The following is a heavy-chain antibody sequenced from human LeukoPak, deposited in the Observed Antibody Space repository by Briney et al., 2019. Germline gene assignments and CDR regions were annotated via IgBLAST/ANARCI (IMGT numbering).Heavy chain of an antibody. D-gene: IGHD3-22*01. CDR2: INPNSGGT. CDR3: ARQTAMVTNYYDSSGLDY. J-gene: IGHJ4*02. V-gene: IGHV1-2*02. CDR1: GYTFTGYY. Sequence: GASVKVSCKASGYTFTGYYMHWVRQAPGQGLEWMGWINPNSGGTNYAQKFQGRVTMTRGTSISTAYMELSRLRSDDTAVYYCARQTAMVTNYYDSSGLDYWGQGTLVTVSS.